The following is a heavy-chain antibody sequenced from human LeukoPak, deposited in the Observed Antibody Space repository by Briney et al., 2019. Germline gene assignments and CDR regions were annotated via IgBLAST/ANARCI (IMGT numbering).Heavy chain of an antibody. D-gene: IGHD2-15*01. Sequence: PSETLSLTCAVYGGSFSGYYWSWIRQPPGKGLEWIGEINHSGSTNYNPSLKSRVTISVDTSKNQFSLKLSSVTAADTAVYYCARGRIVVVVAAPSAWYFDLWGRGTLVTVSS. CDR2: INHSGST. CDR1: GGSFSGYY. V-gene: IGHV4-34*01. CDR3: ARGRIVVVVAAPSAWYFDL. J-gene: IGHJ2*01.